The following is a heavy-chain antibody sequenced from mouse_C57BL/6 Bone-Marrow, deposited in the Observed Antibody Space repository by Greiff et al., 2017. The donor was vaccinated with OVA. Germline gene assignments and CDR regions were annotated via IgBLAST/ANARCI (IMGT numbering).Heavy chain of an antibody. CDR3: ALYGRGSSYAMDY. D-gene: IGHD2-1*01. J-gene: IGHJ4*01. CDR2: IWRGGST. Sequence: VKLMESGPGLVQPSQSLSITCTVSGFSLTSYGVHWVRQSPGKGLEWLGVIWRGGSTDYNAAFMSRLSITKDNSKSQVFFKMNSLQADDTAIYYCALYGRGSSYAMDYWGQGTSVTVSS. CDR1: GFSLTSYG. V-gene: IGHV2-5*01.